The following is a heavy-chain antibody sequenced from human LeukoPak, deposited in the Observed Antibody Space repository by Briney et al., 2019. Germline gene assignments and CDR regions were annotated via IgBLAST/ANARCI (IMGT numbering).Heavy chain of an antibody. CDR2: IYYGGST. CDR3: ARQYSSSWYDY. CDR1: GGSFSGYY. Sequence: SETLSLTCAVYGGSFSGYYWSWIRQHPGKGLEWIGYIYYGGSTYYNPSLKSRVTISVDTSKNQFSLKLSSVTAADTAVYYCARQYSSSWYDYWGQGTLVTVSS. D-gene: IGHD6-13*01. V-gene: IGHV4-31*11. J-gene: IGHJ4*02.